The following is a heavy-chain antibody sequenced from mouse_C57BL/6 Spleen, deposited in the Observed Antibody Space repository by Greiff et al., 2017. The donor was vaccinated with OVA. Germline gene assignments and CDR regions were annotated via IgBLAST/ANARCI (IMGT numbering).Heavy chain of an antibody. Sequence: EVQLQQSGGGLVKPGGSLKLSCAASGFTFSSYAMSWVRQTPEKRLEWVATISDGGSYTYYPDNVKGRFTISRDNAKNNLYLQMSHLKSEDTAMYYCARDRGDGSLYYFDYWGQGTTLTVSS. D-gene: IGHD2-3*01. CDR2: ISDGGSYT. J-gene: IGHJ2*01. CDR3: ARDRGDGSLYYFDY. CDR1: GFTFSSYA. V-gene: IGHV5-4*01.